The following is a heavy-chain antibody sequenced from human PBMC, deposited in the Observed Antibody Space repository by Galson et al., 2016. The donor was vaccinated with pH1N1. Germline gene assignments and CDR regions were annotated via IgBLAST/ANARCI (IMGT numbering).Heavy chain of an antibody. CDR3: ARYGSGNQDRLDYNYGMDV. CDR1: GGTFSSYA. J-gene: IGHJ6*02. Sequence: SVKVSCKASGGTFSSYAISWVRQAPGQGLEWMGEIIPILDTTNYAQRFQGRVTITADDSTSTAYMELRSLRSEDTAVFYCARYGSGNQDRLDYNYGMDVWGQGTTVTVS. D-gene: IGHD3-10*01. V-gene: IGHV1-69*13. CDR2: IIPILDTT.